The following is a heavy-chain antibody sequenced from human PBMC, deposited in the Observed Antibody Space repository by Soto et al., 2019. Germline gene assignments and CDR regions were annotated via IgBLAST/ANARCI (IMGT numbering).Heavy chain of an antibody. CDR2: IHYSGST. CDR1: GGSISSYY. CDR3: ATGRFSAMIRGVIMFDP. D-gene: IGHD3-10*01. J-gene: IGHJ5*02. V-gene: IGHV4-59*01. Sequence: SETLSLTCTVSGGSISSYYWNWIRQPPGKGLERIGYIHYSGSTNYNPSLKSRVTISVDTSNNQFSLKLSSVTAADTAVYYCATGRFSAMIRGVIMFDPWGQGTLVTVSS.